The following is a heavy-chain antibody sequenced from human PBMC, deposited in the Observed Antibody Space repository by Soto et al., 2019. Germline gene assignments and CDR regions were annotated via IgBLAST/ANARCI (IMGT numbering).Heavy chain of an antibody. V-gene: IGHV6-1*01. CDR1: GDSVSSNSAA. J-gene: IGHJ3*02. CDR2: TYYRSKWYN. Sequence: PSQTLSLTCAISGDSVSSNSAAWNWLRQSPSRGLEWLGRTYYRSKWYNDYVVSVKSRITINPDTSKNQFSLQLNSVTPEDTAVYYCARERGVLPEAFDIWGQGTVVTVSS. D-gene: IGHD3-10*01. CDR3: ARERGVLPEAFDI.